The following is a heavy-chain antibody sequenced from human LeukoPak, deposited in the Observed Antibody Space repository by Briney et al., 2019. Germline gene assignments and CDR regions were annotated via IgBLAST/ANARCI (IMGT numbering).Heavy chain of an antibody. J-gene: IGHJ6*02. D-gene: IGHD6-19*01. Sequence: GGSLRLSCAASEFTFGIYAMSWVRQAPGKGLEWVSTISGSGVGTYYADSVKGRFTISRDNSKNTLLLQMNSLRAEDTAVYYCARLIAVAGWWSTAAYYYGMDVWGQGTTVTVSS. CDR3: ARLIAVAGWWSTAAYYYGMDV. CDR1: EFTFGIYA. CDR2: ISGSGVGT. V-gene: IGHV3-23*01.